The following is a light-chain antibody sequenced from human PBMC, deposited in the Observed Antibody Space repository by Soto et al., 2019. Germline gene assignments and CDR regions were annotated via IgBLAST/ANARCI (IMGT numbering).Light chain of an antibody. CDR1: QSVSSN. CDR2: GAS. V-gene: IGKV3-15*01. CDR3: QQRSNWPPIT. Sequence: IVMTQSPATLSVSPWERATLSCRASQSVSSNLAWHQQKPGQAPRLLIYGASTRATGIPARFSGSGSGTDFTLTISSLEPEDFAVYYCQQRSNWPPITFGQGTRLEIK. J-gene: IGKJ5*01.